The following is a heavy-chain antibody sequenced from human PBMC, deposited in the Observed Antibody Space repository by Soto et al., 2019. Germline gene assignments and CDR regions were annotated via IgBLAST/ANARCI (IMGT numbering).Heavy chain of an antibody. Sequence: PSETLSLTCTVSNYSISNPHYWGWIRQPPGKGPEWIASMYHGGNTFYNPSLKSRITISMDASKNQFSLKLRFMTAADTAVYSCATLLGLVVPGTFDCWGQGTLVTVSS. V-gene: IGHV4-38-2*02. D-gene: IGHD3-22*01. CDR2: MYHGGNT. CDR1: NYSISNPHY. J-gene: IGHJ4*02. CDR3: ATLLGLVVPGTFDC.